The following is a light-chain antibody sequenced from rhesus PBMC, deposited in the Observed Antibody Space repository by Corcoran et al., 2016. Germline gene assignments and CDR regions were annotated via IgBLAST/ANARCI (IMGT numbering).Light chain of an antibody. V-gene: IGKV2-78*01. CDR2: LGS. CDR1: QSLLHSNGYPY. J-gene: IGKJ3*01. Sequence: DIVMTQTPLSLPVTPGEPASISCRSSQSLLHSNGYPYLFWYLQKPGQSPQLLIYLGSNRDSGVPDRFSGSGSGTDFTLKISRVEAEDGGVDYCLQDIQLPFTFGPGTKLDIK. CDR3: LQDIQLPFT.